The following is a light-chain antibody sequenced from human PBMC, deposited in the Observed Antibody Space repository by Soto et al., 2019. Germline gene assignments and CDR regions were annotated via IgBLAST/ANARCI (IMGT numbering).Light chain of an antibody. CDR2: WAS. V-gene: IGKV4-1*01. Sequence: DIVMTQSPDSLAVSLGERATINCKSSQNLLYSSNNKNYLAWYQQKPGQSPRLLIYWASTRQSGVPDRFSGSGSGTDFTLTISSLQAEDVAVYYCQQYYSTPFPFGPGTKVDIK. J-gene: IGKJ3*01. CDR3: QQYYSTPFP. CDR1: QNLLYSSNNKNY.